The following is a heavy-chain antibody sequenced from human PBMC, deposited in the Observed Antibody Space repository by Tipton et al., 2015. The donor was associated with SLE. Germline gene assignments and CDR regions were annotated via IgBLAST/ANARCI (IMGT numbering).Heavy chain of an antibody. Sequence: QLVQSGGGVVQPGGSLRLSCAASGFTFSSYGMHWVRQAPGQGLEWMGRINPNSGGTNYAQKFQGRVTMTRDTSTSTVYMELSSLRSEDTAVYYCARGDYSDSSGNWFDPWGQGTLVTASS. CDR3: ARGDYSDSSGNWFDP. V-gene: IGHV1-2*06. CDR1: GFTFSSYG. J-gene: IGHJ5*02. CDR2: INPNSGGT. D-gene: IGHD3-22*01.